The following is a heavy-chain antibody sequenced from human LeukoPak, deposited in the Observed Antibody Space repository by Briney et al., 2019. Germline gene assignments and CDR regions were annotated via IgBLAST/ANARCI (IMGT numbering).Heavy chain of an antibody. J-gene: IGHJ5*02. CDR1: GGSISSYY. V-gene: IGHV4-4*07. CDR2: IYTSGST. Sequence: SETLSLTCTVSGGSISSYYWSWIRQPAGKGLEWIGRIYTSGSTNYNPSLKSRVTISVDTSKNQFSLKRSSVTAADTAVYYCAREPALRRFDPWGQGTLVTVSS. CDR3: AREPALRRFDP.